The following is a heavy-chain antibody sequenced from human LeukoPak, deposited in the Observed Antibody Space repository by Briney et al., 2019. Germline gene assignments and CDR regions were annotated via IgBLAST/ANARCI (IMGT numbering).Heavy chain of an antibody. V-gene: IGHV3-15*01. CDR1: GFTFDDYG. CDR2: IKSKTDGGTT. D-gene: IGHD4-17*01. Sequence: GGSLRLSCAASGFTFDDYGMSRVRQAPGKGLEWVGRIKSKTDGGTTDYAAPVKGRFTISRDDSKNTLYLQMNSLKTEDTAVYYCTTDRQDYGDLNWFDPWGQGTLVTVSS. J-gene: IGHJ5*02. CDR3: TTDRQDYGDLNWFDP.